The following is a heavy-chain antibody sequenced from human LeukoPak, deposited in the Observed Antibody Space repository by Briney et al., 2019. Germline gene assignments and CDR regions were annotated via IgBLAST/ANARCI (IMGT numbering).Heavy chain of an antibody. J-gene: IGHJ4*02. V-gene: IGHV3-74*01. CDR3: ARGDEYTYGHFDY. CDR2: INRGGSST. D-gene: IGHD5-18*01. Sequence: PGGSLRLSCAASGFTFSTYWMHWVRQAPGKGLVWVSLINRGGSSTSYADSVKGRFTISRDNAKNTVYMRMNSLRAEDTAVYYCARGDEYTYGHFDYWGQGTLVTVSS. CDR1: GFTFSTYW.